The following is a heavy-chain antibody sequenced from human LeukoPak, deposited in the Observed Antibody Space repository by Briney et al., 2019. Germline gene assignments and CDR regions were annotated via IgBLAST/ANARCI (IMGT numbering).Heavy chain of an antibody. D-gene: IGHD3-22*01. CDR1: GGSISSYY. V-gene: IGHV4-59*08. J-gene: IGHJ4*02. CDR3: VTYDTSPT. Sequence: PSETLSLTCTVSGGSISSYYWSWIRQRPGKGLEWIGYIYYSGSTYYNPSLKSRVTISVDTSKNQFSLKLSSVTAADTAVYYCVTYDTSPTWGQGTLVTVSS. CDR2: IYYSGST.